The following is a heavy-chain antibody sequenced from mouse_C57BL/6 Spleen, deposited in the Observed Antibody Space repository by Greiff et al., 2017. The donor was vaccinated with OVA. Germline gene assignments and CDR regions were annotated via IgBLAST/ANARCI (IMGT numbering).Heavy chain of an antibody. CDR1: GFTFSSYA. V-gene: IGHV5-9-1*02. CDR2: ISSGGDYI. J-gene: IGHJ3*01. Sequence: EVMLVESGEGLVKPGGSLKLSCAASGFTFSSYAMSWVRQTPEKRLEWVAYISSGGDYIYYADTVKGRFTISRDNARNTLYLQMSSLKSEDTAMCYCTRDGYGNYDAYWGQGTLVTVSA. D-gene: IGHD2-1*01. CDR3: TRDGYGNYDAY.